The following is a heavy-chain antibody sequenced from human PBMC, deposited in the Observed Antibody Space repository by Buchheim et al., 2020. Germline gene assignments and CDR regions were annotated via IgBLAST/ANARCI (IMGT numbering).Heavy chain of an antibody. D-gene: IGHD1-26*01. CDR1: GGTFSSYA. V-gene: IGHV1-69*04. CDR3: ARPSVGATTSYYGMDV. J-gene: IGHJ6*02. Sequence: QVQLVQSGAEVKKPGSSVKVSCKASGGTFSSYAISWVRQAPGQGLEWMGRIIPILGIANYAKKFQGRVPLTADKSTSTAYMELSSLRSEDTAVYYCARPSVGATTSYYGMDVWGQGTT. CDR2: IIPILGIA.